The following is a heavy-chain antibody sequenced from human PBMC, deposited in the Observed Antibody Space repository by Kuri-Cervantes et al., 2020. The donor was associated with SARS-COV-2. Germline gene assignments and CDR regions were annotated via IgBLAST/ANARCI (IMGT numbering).Heavy chain of an antibody. CDR1: GGSFSGYY. CDR3: ASLGTYDSSGSFDY. D-gene: IGHD3-22*01. CDR2: INHSGST. Sequence: GSLRLSCAVYGGSFSGYYWSWIRQPPGKGLEWIGEINHSGSTNYNPSLKSRVTVSVDTSKNQFSLKLSSVTAADTAVYYCASLGTYDSSGSFDYWGQGTLVTVSS. V-gene: IGHV4-34*01. J-gene: IGHJ4*02.